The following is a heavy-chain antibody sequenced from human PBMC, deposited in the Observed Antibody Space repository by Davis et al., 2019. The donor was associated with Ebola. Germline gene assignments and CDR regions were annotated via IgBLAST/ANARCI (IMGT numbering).Heavy chain of an antibody. CDR3: AGSLSGNEYYYGFDV. CDR1: GYNFPNYW. CDR2: IDPGDSST. Sequence: PGGSLRLSCEGSGYNFPNYWISWVRQMPGKGLEWMGRIDPGDSSTYYSPSFQGHVTFSSDRSVRTAYLHWNTLRTSDTAIYYCAGSLSGNEYYYGFDVWGQGTTVTVSS. J-gene: IGHJ6*02. D-gene: IGHD3-16*02. V-gene: IGHV5-10-1*01.